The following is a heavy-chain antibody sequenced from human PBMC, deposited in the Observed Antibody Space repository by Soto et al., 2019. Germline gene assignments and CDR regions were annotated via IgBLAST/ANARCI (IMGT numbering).Heavy chain of an antibody. CDR2: INSDGGYI. Sequence: HPGGSLRLSCVVCEFTFSSSWMHWVRQGPGKGLVWVSRINSDGGYINYADSVKGRFTTSRDNAKNMLYLQMSSLRAEDTGLYYCVTGWSEFWGQGTLVTVSS. CDR3: VTGWSEF. D-gene: IGHD2-15*01. CDR1: EFTFSSSW. V-gene: IGHV3-74*01. J-gene: IGHJ4*02.